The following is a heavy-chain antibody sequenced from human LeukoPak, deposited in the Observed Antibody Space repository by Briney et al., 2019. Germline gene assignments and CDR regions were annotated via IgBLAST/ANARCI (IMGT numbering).Heavy chain of an antibody. J-gene: IGHJ3*02. CDR1: GYSFTSYW. CDR2: IYPGDSDT. Sequence: GESLKISCKGSGYSFTSYWIGWVRQMPGKGLEWMGIIYPGDSDTRYSPSFQGQVTISADKSISTAYLQWSSLKASDTAMYYCAVFRYCSSTSCYWAFDIWGQGTMVTVSS. CDR3: AVFRYCSSTSCYWAFDI. D-gene: IGHD2-2*01. V-gene: IGHV5-51*01.